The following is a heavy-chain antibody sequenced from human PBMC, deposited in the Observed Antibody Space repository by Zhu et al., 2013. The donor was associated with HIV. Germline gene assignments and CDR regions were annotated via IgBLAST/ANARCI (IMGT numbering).Heavy chain of an antibody. V-gene: IGHV1-8*02. J-gene: IGHJ4*02. CDR3: ARGLPHIDY. CDR1: GFIFTDYY. CDR2: MNPNSGNT. Sequence: QVLAGASGAEVKKPGASVKVSCKASGFIFTDYYMHWVRQAPGQGLEWMGWMNPNSGNTGYAQKFQGRVTMTRNTSISTAYMDLSSLKSEDTAVYYCARGLPHIDYWGQGTLVTVSS.